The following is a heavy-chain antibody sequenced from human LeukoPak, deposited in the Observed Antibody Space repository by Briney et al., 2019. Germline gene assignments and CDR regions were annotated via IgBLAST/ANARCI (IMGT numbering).Heavy chain of an antibody. CDR1: GGSISSGGYY. J-gene: IGHJ6*04. V-gene: IGHV4-31*03. D-gene: IGHD1-14*01. Sequence: SETLSLTCTVSGGSISSGGYYWSWIRQHPGKGLEWIGYIYYSGSTYYNPSLKSRVTISVDTSKNQFSLKLSSVTAADTAVYYCARGGNQGGYCYYGMDVWGKGTTVTVSS. CDR2: IYYSGST. CDR3: ARGGNQGGYCYYGMDV.